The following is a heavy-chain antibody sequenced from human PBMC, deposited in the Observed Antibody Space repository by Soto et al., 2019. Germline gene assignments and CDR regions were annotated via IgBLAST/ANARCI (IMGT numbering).Heavy chain of an antibody. CDR3: ARXRRVTNSWSPGDSYHYGLDV. D-gene: IGHD6-13*01. J-gene: IGHJ6*02. CDR2: IFYNGAT. V-gene: IGHV4-30-4*01. CDR1: GVSITCGDYY. Sequence: PSETLSLTCTVSGVSITCGDYYWSWIRQAPGKGLEWIGNIFYNGATSYNPSLESRVTISLDRSKNQFSLKLDSVTAADTAVYYCARXRRVTNSWSPGDSYHYGLDVWGQGTTVTVSS.